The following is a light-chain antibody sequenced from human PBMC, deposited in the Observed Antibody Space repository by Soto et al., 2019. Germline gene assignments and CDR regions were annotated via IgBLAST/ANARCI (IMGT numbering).Light chain of an antibody. CDR1: QSLLHSNGYHY. CDR3: MQALQTPPT. V-gene: IGKV2-28*01. Sequence: DIVMTQSPLSLPVTPGEPASISCRSSQSLLHSNGYHYLDWYLQKPGQSPQLLISLVSNRASGVPDSFRGNESGTDFTMQISRLEAEYVEVDYGMQALQTPPTFGQGTKLEIK. J-gene: IGKJ2*01. CDR2: LVS.